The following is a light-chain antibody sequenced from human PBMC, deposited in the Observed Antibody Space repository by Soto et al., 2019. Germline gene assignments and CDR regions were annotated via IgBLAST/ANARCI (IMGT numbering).Light chain of an antibody. CDR2: KIS. V-gene: IGKV2-24*01. CDR3: MQATQFPWT. Sequence: IVMTQTPLSSPVTLGQPASISCRSSQSLVYSDGNTYSSWLQQRPGQPPRLLIYKISNRLSGVPDRFSGSGAGTDFTLKIRRVEAEDVGLYYCMQATQFPWTFGQGTRVEIK. J-gene: IGKJ1*01. CDR1: QSLVYSDGNTY.